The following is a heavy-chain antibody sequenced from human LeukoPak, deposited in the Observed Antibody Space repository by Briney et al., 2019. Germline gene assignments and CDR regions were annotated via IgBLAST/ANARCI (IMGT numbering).Heavy chain of an antibody. CDR2: ITSSGSTI. J-gene: IGHJ2*01. CDR3: ARGKYTSDYYGNWYFDL. D-gene: IGHD6-25*01. V-gene: IGHV3-48*03. Sequence: PGGSLRLSCSASGXTFSGYEMNWVRQAPGKGLEWISYITSSGSTIYYADSVKGRFTISRDNAKSSLYLQINSLRAEDTAVYYCARGKYTSDYYGNWYFDLWGRGTLVTVSS. CDR1: GXTFSGYE.